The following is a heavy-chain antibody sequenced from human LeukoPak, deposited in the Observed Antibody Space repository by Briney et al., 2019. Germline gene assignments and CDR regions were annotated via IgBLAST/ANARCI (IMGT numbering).Heavy chain of an antibody. CDR2: IIPIFGTA. V-gene: IGHV1-69*06. J-gene: IGHJ4*02. CDR1: GGTFSNYA. CDR3: ARDNDSRYPPHFDY. Sequence: SVKVSCKASGGTFSNYAISWVRQAPGQGLEWMGGIIPIFGTANYAQKFRGRVTITADKSTKTAYMELSSLKSEDTAVYYCARDNDSRYPPHFDYWGQGTLVTVSS. D-gene: IGHD3-16*01.